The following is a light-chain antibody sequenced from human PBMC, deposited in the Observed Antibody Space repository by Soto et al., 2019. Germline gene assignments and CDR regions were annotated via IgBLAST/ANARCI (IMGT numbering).Light chain of an antibody. CDR3: QKYSSVPV. V-gene: IGKV1-27*01. J-gene: IGKJ3*01. Sequence: DIQMTQSPPSLSASVGDRDTITCRASQGIRNYVAWYQQIPGKAPKLLIYAASTLQSGVPSRFSGSGSGTDFTLTINGLKPEDVATYSCQKYSSVPVFGPGTKVEIK. CDR2: AAS. CDR1: QGIRNY.